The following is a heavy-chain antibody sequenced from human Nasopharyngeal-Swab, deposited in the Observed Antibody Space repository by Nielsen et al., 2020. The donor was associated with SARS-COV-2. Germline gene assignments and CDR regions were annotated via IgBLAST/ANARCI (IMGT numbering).Heavy chain of an antibody. CDR3: ARCIAAAGPAPDY. CDR1: GGSISSGGYS. Sequence: SETLSLTCTVSGGSISSGGYSWSWIRQPPGKGLEWIGEINHSGSTNYNPSLKSRVTISVDTSKNQFSLKLSSVTAADTAVYYCARCIAAAGPAPDYWGQGTLVTVSS. J-gene: IGHJ4*02. D-gene: IGHD6-13*01. CDR2: INHSGST. V-gene: IGHV4-30-2*01.